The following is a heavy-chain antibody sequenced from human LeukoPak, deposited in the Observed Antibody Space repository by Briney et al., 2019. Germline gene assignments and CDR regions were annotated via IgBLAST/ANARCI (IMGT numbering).Heavy chain of an antibody. Sequence: PSETLSLTCTVSGGSISSSSYYWGWIRQPPGKGLEWIGSIYYSGSTYYNPSLKSRVTISVDTSKNQFSLKLSSVTAADTAVYYCASNPHGWLLPLYYFDYWGQGTLVTVSS. CDR2: IYYSGST. D-gene: IGHD3-22*01. CDR1: GGSISSSSYY. V-gene: IGHV4-39*07. CDR3: ASNPHGWLLPLYYFDY. J-gene: IGHJ4*02.